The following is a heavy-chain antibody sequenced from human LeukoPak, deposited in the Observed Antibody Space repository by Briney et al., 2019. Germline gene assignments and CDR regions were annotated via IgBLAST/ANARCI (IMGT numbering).Heavy chain of an antibody. CDR1: GGTFSSYA. CDR3: AREGVLRYFDWLGPFDY. J-gene: IGHJ4*02. Sequence: SVKVSCKASGGTFSSYAISWVRQAPGQGLEWMGGIIPIFGTANYAQRFQGRVTITADESTSTAYMELSSLRSEDTAVYYCAREGVLRYFDWLGPFDYWGQGTLVTVSS. CDR2: IIPIFGTA. D-gene: IGHD3-9*01. V-gene: IGHV1-69*13.